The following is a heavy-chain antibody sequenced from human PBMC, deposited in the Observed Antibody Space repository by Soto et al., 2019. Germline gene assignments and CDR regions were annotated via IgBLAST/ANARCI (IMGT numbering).Heavy chain of an antibody. Sequence: GGSLRLSCGASGFTFSNYGMHWVRQAPGKGLEWVAFISNDGSNKNYADSVKGRFSISRDNSKNTLSLQLNSLRAEDTAIYFCGRAQLLFYWYHSRGPFDSWGQGTLVHVSS. D-gene: IGHD3-22*01. CDR1: GFTFSNYG. CDR2: ISNDGSNK. J-gene: IGHJ4*02. CDR3: GRAQLLFYWYHSRGPFDS. V-gene: IGHV3-30*03.